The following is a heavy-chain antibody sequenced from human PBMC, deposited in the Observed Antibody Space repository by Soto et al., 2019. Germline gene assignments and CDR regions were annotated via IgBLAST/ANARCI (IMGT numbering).Heavy chain of an antibody. Sequence: LRLSCTASGFTFDDYAMHWVRQGPGRGLERVSGITWNSGKIAYADSVKGRFTIARDDDNNSLYLQMNSLRPEDTALYYCVKDSYADFHRVLSTAEYFFDYWGHGTLVTVSS. CDR3: VKDSYADFHRVLSTAEYFFDY. CDR1: GFTFDDYA. V-gene: IGHV3-9*01. J-gene: IGHJ4*01. D-gene: IGHD2-15*01. CDR2: ITWNSGKI.